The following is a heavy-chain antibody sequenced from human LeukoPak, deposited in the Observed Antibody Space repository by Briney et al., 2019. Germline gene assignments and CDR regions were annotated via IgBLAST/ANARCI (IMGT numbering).Heavy chain of an antibody. V-gene: IGHV4-31*03. D-gene: IGHD3-10*01. CDR1: GGSISSGGYY. Sequence: KPSETLSLTCTVSGGSISSGGYYWSWIRQHPGKGLEWIGYIYYSGSTYYNPSLKSRVTISVDTSKNQFSLKLSSVTAADTAVYYCARFERSCHAFDIWGQGTMVTVSS. J-gene: IGHJ3*02. CDR2: IYYSGST. CDR3: ARFERSCHAFDI.